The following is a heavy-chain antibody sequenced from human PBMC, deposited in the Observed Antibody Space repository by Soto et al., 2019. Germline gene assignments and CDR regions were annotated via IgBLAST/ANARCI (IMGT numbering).Heavy chain of an antibody. CDR2: INPNSGGT. D-gene: IGHD6-6*01. V-gene: IGHV1-2*02. J-gene: IGHJ6*02. CDR1: GYTFTGYY. Sequence: ASVKISCKASGYTFTGYYMHWVRQAPGQGLEWMGWINPNSGGTNYAQKLQGRVTMTRDTSISTAYMELSRLRSDDTAVYYCAREGASEYSSSSGRKNNYYSYGMEVWGQGTKVTVSS. CDR3: AREGASEYSSSSGRKNNYYSYGMEV.